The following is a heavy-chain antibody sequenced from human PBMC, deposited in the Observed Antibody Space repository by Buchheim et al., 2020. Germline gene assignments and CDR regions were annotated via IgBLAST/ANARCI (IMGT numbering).Heavy chain of an antibody. Sequence: QLQLQESGPGLVKPSETLSLTCTVSGGSISSSSYYWGWIRQPPGKGLEWIGSIYYSGSTYYNPSLKSRVTISVDPSKNQFSLKLSSVTAADTAVYYCATNRIYCSGGSCYPYYFDYWGQGTL. CDR3: ATNRIYCSGGSCYPYYFDY. V-gene: IGHV4-39*01. CDR1: GGSISSSSYY. CDR2: IYYSGST. J-gene: IGHJ4*02. D-gene: IGHD2-15*01.